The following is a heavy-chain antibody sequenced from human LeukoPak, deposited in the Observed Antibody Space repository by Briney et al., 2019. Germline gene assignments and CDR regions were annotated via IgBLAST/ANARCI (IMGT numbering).Heavy chain of an antibody. V-gene: IGHV4-34*01. CDR1: GGSFSGYY. J-gene: IGHJ4*02. CDR3: ARGSGRYDY. CDR2: INHSGST. Sequence: SETLSLTCAVYGGSFSGYYWSWIRQPPEKGLEWIGEINHSGSTNYNPSLKSRVTISVDTSKNQFSLKLSSVTAADTAVYYCARGSGRYDYWGQGTLVTVSS. D-gene: IGHD2-15*01.